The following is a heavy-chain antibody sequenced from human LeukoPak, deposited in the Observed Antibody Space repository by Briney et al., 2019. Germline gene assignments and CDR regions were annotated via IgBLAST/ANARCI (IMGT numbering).Heavy chain of an antibody. CDR2: IGTSNSDR. CDR3: ARGGYSSGWYMYYFDY. J-gene: IGHJ4*02. Sequence: PGGSLRLSCAGSGFSFSYQGMTWVRQAPGKGLEWVSSIGTSNSDRYYADSVKGRFTISRDNAKSSVYLQMNRLSAEDTAIYYCARGGYSSGWYMYYFDYWGQGTLVTVSS. V-gene: IGHV3-21*06. CDR1: GFSFSYQG. D-gene: IGHD6-19*01.